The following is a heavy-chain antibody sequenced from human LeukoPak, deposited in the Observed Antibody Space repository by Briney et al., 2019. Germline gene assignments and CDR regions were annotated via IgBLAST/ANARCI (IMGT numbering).Heavy chain of an antibody. V-gene: IGHV4-59*01. D-gene: IGHD2-2*01. CDR2: IYYSGTT. J-gene: IGHJ4*02. CDR1: GGSMSSYY. Sequence: SETLSLTCTVSGGSMSSYYWSWLRQPPGKGLEWVGYIYYSGTTSYNPSLKSRVTISVDTSKNQFSLKLSSVTAADTAVYYCAREVVVVPADKYYFDYWGQGTLVTVSS. CDR3: AREVVVVPADKYYFDY.